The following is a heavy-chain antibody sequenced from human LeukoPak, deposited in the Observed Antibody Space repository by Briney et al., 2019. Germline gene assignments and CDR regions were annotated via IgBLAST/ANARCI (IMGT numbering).Heavy chain of an antibody. CDR1: GYTFTSYY. V-gene: IGHV1-46*01. CDR2: INPSGGST. CDR3: VIRGYSYGYFDY. Sequence: ASVKVSCKASGYTFTSYYMHWVRQAPGQGLEWMGIINPSGGSTSYAQKFQGRVTMTRDTSTSTVYMELSSLRSEDTAVYYCVIRGYSYGYFDYWGQGTLVTVSS. J-gene: IGHJ4*02. D-gene: IGHD5-18*01.